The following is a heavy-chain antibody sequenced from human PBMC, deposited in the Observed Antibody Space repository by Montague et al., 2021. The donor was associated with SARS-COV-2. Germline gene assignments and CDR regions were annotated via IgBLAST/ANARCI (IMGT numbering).Heavy chain of an antibody. Sequence: SETLSLTCTVSGGSISSYYWSWIRQPPGKGLEWIGYIYYSGSTNYNPSLKSRVTISVDTSKNQFSLKLSSATAADTAVYYCAGVFPRWLQFDPYFDYWGQGTLVTVSS. CDR1: GGSISSYY. CDR2: IYYSGST. CDR3: AGVFPRWLQFDPYFDY. J-gene: IGHJ4*02. V-gene: IGHV4-59*01. D-gene: IGHD5-24*01.